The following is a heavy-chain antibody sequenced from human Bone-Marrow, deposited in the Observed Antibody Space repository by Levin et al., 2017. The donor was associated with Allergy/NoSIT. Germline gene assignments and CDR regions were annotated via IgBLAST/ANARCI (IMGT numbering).Heavy chain of an antibody. CDR2: IYYSGST. J-gene: IGHJ4*02. Sequence: PSETLSLTCTVSGGSISSSSYYWGWIRQPPGKGLEWIGSIYYSGSTYYNPSLKSRVTISVDTSKNQFSLKLSSVTAADTAVYYCARHYQGIAVAGPTFDYWGQGTLVTVSS. V-gene: IGHV4-39*01. CDR3: ARHYQGIAVAGPTFDY. CDR1: GGSISSSSYY. D-gene: IGHD6-19*01.